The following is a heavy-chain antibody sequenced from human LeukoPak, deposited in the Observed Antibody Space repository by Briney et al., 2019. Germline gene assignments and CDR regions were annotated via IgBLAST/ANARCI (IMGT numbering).Heavy chain of an antibody. CDR2: ISSSSSYI. D-gene: IGHD4-17*01. CDR3: AREMTTVISFDY. CDR1: GFTFSSYE. V-gene: IGHV3-21*01. Sequence: PGGSLRLPCAASGFTFSSYEMNWVRQAPGKGLEWVSSISSSSSYIYYADSVKGRFTISRDNAKNSLYLQMNSLRAEDTAVYYCAREMTTVISFDYWGQGTLVTVSS. J-gene: IGHJ4*02.